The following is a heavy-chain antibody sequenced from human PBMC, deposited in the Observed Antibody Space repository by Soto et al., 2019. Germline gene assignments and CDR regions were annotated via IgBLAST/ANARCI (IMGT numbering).Heavy chain of an antibody. D-gene: IGHD2-15*01. CDR2: IYYSGCT. Sequence: QVQLQESGPGLVKPSQTLSLTCTVSGGFISSGGYYWSWIRQHPGKGLEWIGYIYYSGCTYYNPSLKRRVTISVDTSKKQFSLKLSSVTAADTAVYYCARDRRGCSGGSCYSGRYFDLWGRGTLVTVSS. V-gene: IGHV4-31*03. CDR1: GGFISSGGYY. CDR3: ARDRRGCSGGSCYSGRYFDL. J-gene: IGHJ2*01.